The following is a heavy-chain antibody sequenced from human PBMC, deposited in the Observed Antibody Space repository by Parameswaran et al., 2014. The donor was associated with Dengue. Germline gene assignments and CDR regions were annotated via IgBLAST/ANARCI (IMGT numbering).Heavy chain of an antibody. D-gene: IGHD5-18*01. J-gene: IGHJ3*02. Sequence: VRQAPGKGLEWVAVISYDGSNKYYADSVKGRFTISRDNSKDTLYLQMNSLRAEDTAVYYCTNRRGYSYGHDAFDIWGQGTMVTVSS. V-gene: IGHV3-30*18. CDR3: TNRRGYSYGHDAFDI. CDR2: ISYDGSNK.